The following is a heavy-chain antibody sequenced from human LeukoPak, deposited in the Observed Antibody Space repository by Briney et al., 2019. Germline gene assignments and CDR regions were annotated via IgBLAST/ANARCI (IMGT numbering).Heavy chain of an antibody. CDR3: AKDALRGVVVPAATPYYYYMDV. V-gene: IGHV3-23*01. CDR2: ISGSGGST. Sequence: PGGSLRLSCAASGFTFSSYAMSWVRQAPGKGREWVSAISGSGGSTYYADSVKGRFTISRDNSKNTLYLQMNSLRAEDTAVYYCAKDALRGVVVPAATPYYYYMDVWGKGTTVTVSS. CDR1: GFTFSSYA. D-gene: IGHD2-2*01. J-gene: IGHJ6*03.